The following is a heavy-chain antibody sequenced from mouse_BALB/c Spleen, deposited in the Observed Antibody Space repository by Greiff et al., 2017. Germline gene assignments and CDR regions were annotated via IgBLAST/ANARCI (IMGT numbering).Heavy chain of an antibody. D-gene: IGHD2-14*01. J-gene: IGHJ4*01. CDR1: GDSITSGY. V-gene: IGHV3-8*02. CDR2: ISYSGST. Sequence: VQLKQSGPSLVKPSQTLSLTCSVTGDSITSGYWNWIRKFPGNKLEYMGYISYSGSTYYNPSFKSRITITRDTSKKQYYLQLNSLTTEDTATYYCARSAYYGYDGAMDYWGQGTSVTVSS. CDR3: ARSAYYGYDGAMDY.